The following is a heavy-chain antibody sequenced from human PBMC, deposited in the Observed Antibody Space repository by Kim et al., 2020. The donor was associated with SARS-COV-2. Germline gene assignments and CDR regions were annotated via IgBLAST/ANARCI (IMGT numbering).Heavy chain of an antibody. J-gene: IGHJ6*02. CDR1: GFTFDDYA. Sequence: GGSLRLSCAASGFTFDDYAMHWVRQAPGKGLEWVSGISWNSGSIGYADSVKGRFTISRDNAKNSLYLQMNSLRAEDTALYYCAKDIYYDSSGALYYYYGMDVWGQGTTVTVSS. D-gene: IGHD3-22*01. CDR3: AKDIYYDSSGALYYYYGMDV. V-gene: IGHV3-9*01. CDR2: ISWNSGSI.